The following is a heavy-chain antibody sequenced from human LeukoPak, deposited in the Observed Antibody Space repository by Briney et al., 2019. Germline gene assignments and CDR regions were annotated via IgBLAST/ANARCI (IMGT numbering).Heavy chain of an antibody. D-gene: IGHD3-3*01. CDR3: ARDLLYYDFWSGHQFDL. CDR1: GYTFTSYG. J-gene: IGHJ2*01. Sequence: GASVKVSCKASGYTFTSYGISWVRQAPGQGLEWMGWISAYNGNTNYAQKLQGRVTMTTDTSTSTAYMELRSLRSDDTAVYYCARDLLYYDFWSGHQFDLWGRGTLVTVSS. CDR2: ISAYNGNT. V-gene: IGHV1-18*01.